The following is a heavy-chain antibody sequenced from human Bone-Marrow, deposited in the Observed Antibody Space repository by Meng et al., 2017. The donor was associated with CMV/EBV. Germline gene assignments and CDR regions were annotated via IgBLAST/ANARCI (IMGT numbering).Heavy chain of an antibody. CDR1: GGSIRSSSDY. CDR2: IYYSGTT. V-gene: IGHV4-39*07. Sequence: SETLSLTCSVSGGSIRSSSDYWGWIRQPPGKGLEWIGSIYYSGTTYSNPSLKRRVTISVDTSKSQFSLKLSSVTAADTAVYYCARARLGYCSSTSCYTYDYWGQGTLVTVSS. CDR3: ARARLGYCSSTSCYTYDY. J-gene: IGHJ4*02. D-gene: IGHD2-2*02.